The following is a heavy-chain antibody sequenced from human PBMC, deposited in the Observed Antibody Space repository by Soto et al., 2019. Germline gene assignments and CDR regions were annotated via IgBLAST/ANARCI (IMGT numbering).Heavy chain of an antibody. V-gene: IGHV1-2*04. J-gene: IGHJ6*02. CDR1: GYTFTGYY. D-gene: IGHD3-10*01. CDR3: ARGRSVLLWFGEQAPLNDYYYGMDV. CDR2: INPNSGGT. Sequence: ASVKVSCKASGYTFTGYYMHWVRQAPGQGLEWMGWINPNSGGTNYAQKFQGWVTMTRDTSISTAYMELSRLRSDDTAVYYCARGRSVLLWFGEQAPLNDYYYGMDVWGQGTTVTV.